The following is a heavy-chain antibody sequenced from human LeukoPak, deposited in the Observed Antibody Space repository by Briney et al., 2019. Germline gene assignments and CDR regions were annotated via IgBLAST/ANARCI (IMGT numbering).Heavy chain of an antibody. J-gene: IGHJ4*02. CDR2: IYSGGST. Sequence: SGGSLRLSCAASGFTVSSNYMSWVRQAPGKGLEWVSVIYSGGSTYYADSVKGRLTISRDNSKNTLYLQMNSLRAEDTAVYYCANWRGDFRYFDYWGQGTLVTVSS. D-gene: IGHD2-21*02. CDR3: ANWRGDFRYFDY. V-gene: IGHV3-53*01. CDR1: GFTVSSNY.